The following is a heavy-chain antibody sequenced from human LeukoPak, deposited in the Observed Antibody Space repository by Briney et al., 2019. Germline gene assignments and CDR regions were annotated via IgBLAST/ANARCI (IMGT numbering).Heavy chain of an antibody. Sequence: PSETLSFTCTVSGDSISSFYWSWIRQAAGKGLEWIGRIYSGASTNYNPSLKSRVIMSLDPSKNQFSLTLNSVTAADTAVYYCAKERVGSCSGSRCWYFEYWGQGSLVTVSS. V-gene: IGHV4-4*07. D-gene: IGHD6-19*01. CDR1: GDSISSFY. CDR2: IYSGAST. CDR3: AKERVGSCSGSRCWYFEY. J-gene: IGHJ4*02.